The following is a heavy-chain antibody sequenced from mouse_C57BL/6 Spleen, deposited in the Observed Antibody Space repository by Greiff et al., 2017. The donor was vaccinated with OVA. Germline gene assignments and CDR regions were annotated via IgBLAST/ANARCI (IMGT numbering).Heavy chain of an antibody. Sequence: QVQLKESGAELVKPGASVKISCKASGYAFSSYWMNWVKQRPGKGLEWIGQIYPGDGDTNYNGKFKGKATLTADKSSSTAYMQLSSLTSEDSAVYFWARRGGSSLSFDYWGQGTTLTVSS. CDR3: ARRGGSSLSFDY. V-gene: IGHV1-80*01. J-gene: IGHJ2*01. CDR2: IYPGDGDT. D-gene: IGHD6-1*01. CDR1: GYAFSSYW.